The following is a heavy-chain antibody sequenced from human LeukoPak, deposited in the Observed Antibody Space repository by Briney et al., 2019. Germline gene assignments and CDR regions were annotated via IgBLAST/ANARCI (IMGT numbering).Heavy chain of an antibody. CDR1: GGSISSYY. Sequence: PSETLSLTCTVSGGSISSYYWSWIRQPPGKGLEWIGYIYYSGSTNYNPSLKSRVTISVDTSKNQFFLKLTSVTAADTAVFYCARDRKYHDSWGQGTLVTVSS. J-gene: IGHJ4*02. V-gene: IGHV4-59*12. D-gene: IGHD3-22*01. CDR2: IYYSGST. CDR3: ARDRKYHDS.